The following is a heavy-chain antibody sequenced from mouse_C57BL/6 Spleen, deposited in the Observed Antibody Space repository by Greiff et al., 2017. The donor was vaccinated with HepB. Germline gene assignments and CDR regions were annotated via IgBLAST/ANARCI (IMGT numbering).Heavy chain of an antibody. CDR1: GYSITSGYY. D-gene: IGHD2-14*01. J-gene: IGHJ1*03. CDR2: ISYDGSN. CDR3: ARGGVYGYDWYFDV. V-gene: IGHV3-6*01. Sequence: VQLKQSGPGLVKPSQSLSLTCSVTGYSITSGYYWNWIRQFPGNKLEWMGYISYDGSNNYNPSLKNRTSITRDTSKNQFFLKLNSVTTEDTATYYCARGGVYGYDWYFDVWGTGTTVTVSS.